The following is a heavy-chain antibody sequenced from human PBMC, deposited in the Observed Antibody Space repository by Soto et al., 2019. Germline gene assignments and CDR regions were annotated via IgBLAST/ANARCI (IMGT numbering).Heavy chain of an antibody. CDR3: ARPLDHYYYGMDV. CDR1: GYTFVSFG. J-gene: IGHJ6*02. V-gene: IGHV1-18*01. CDR2: ISPYNGNT. Sequence: GASVKVSCKASGYTFVSFGLIWVRQAPGQGLQWMGWISPYNGNTDYGQKFQGRVTMTTDTSSSTAYMELRSLRSDDTAIYYCARPLDHYYYGMDVCGQGTKVTVSS.